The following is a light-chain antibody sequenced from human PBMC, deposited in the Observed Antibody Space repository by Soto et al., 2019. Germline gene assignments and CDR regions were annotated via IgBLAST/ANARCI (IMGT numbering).Light chain of an antibody. V-gene: IGKV1-5*03. CDR1: QTISSW. CDR3: QQYSSYSPYT. CDR2: KAS. Sequence: DIQMTQSPSTLSGSVGYRVTITCRASQTISSWLAWYQQKPGKAPKLLIYKASTLKSGVPSRFSGSGSGTEFTLVISRLQPDDLATYYCQQYSSYSPYTFGQGTKVDIK. J-gene: IGKJ2*01.